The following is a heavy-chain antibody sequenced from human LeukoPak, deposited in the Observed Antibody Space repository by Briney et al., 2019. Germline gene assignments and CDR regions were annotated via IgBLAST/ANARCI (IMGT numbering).Heavy chain of an antibody. CDR1: GSSFSEYS. CDR3: ASSWEY. Sequence: GGSLRLSCAASGSSFSEYSMNWVRQAPGKGLECISYISSNSDTKYYADSVKGRFTISRDNAKNSLYLQLNSLRDEDTAVYYCASSWEYWGRGTLVTVSS. V-gene: IGHV3-48*02. CDR2: ISSNSDTK. D-gene: IGHD1-26*01. J-gene: IGHJ4*02.